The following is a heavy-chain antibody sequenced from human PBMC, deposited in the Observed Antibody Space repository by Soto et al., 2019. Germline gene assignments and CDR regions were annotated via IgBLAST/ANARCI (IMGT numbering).Heavy chain of an antibody. V-gene: IGHV1-58*01. CDR1: GFTFTSSA. Sequence: SVKVYCKASGFTFTSSAVQWVRQARGQRLEWIGWIVVGSGNTNYAQKFQERVTITRDMSTSTAYMELSSLRSEDTAVYYCAVERRCPRPDPPYVWGQGTNVTGSS. J-gene: IGHJ6*02. CDR2: IVVGSGNT. D-gene: IGHD1-1*01. CDR3: AVERRCPRPDPPYV.